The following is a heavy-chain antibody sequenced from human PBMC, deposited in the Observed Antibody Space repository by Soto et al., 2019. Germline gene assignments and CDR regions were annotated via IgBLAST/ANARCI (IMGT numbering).Heavy chain of an antibody. CDR1: GYTFTGYY. J-gene: IGHJ4*02. CDR2: INPNSGGT. Sequence: QVQLVQSGAEVKKPGASVKVSCKASGYTFTGYYMHWVRQAPGQGLEWMGWINPNSGGTNYAQKFQGRVTRTRDTSISTASMERSRLRSAETPVYYWARDVSPGGQGTLVTVSS. V-gene: IGHV1-2*02. CDR3: ARDVSP.